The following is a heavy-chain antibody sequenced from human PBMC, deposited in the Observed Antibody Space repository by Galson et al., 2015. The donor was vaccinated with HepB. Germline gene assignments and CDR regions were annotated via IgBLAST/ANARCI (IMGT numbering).Heavy chain of an antibody. CDR1: RGSLGIGGYY. V-gene: IGHV4-31*03. Sequence: LSLTCTVSRGSLGIGGYYWSWIRQHPGKGLEWIGYTHYSGSTYSNPSLRGRLTISEGMSKNQFSLKLSSVTAADTAIYYCARGSEDNYGSFDYWGQGTLVTVSS. D-gene: IGHD3-10*01. CDR3: ARGSEDNYGSFDY. J-gene: IGHJ4*02. CDR2: THYSGST.